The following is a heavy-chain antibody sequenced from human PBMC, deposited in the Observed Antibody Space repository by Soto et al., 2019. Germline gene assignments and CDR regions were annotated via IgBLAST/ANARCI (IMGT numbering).Heavy chain of an antibody. J-gene: IGHJ4*02. V-gene: IGHV4-59*12. CDR2: IHDRGST. CDR1: GGSISNFY. Sequence: SETLSLTCTVSGGSISNFYWSWIRQPPGKGLEYIGYIHDRGSTNYNPSLESRVAISVDTSKNQFSLRLSSVTAAVTAVYYCARGHGVTTNPPGHWGQGTLVTVSS. D-gene: IGHD4-17*01. CDR3: ARGHGVTTNPPGH.